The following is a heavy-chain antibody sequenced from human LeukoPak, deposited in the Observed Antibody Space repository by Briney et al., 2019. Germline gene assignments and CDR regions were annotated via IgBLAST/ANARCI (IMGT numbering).Heavy chain of an antibody. CDR2: ISYDGSNK. D-gene: IGHD6-19*01. J-gene: IGHJ1*01. CDR3: ARDQRGAVAGTVYFQH. Sequence: GGSLRLSCAASGFTFSSYAMHWVRQAPGKGLEWVAVISYDGSNKYYADSVKGRFTISRDNSKNTLYLQMNSLRAEDTAVYYCARDQRGAVAGTVYFQHWGQGTLVTVSS. CDR1: GFTFSSYA. V-gene: IGHV3-30-3*01.